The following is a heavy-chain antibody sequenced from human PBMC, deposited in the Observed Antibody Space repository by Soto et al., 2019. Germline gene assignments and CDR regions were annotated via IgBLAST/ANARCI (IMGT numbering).Heavy chain of an antibody. V-gene: IGHV1-69*08. D-gene: IGHD2-8*02. CDR3: ARGVDTGGS. CDR1: GGTFSSYS. CDR2: IIPLLNTA. J-gene: IGHJ5*02. Sequence: QVQLVQSGAEVKKPGSSVKVSCKASGGTFSSYSISWVRQAPGQGLEWMGRIIPLLNTANYAQKFQGRVTXTADKSTSTASMELSSLRSEDTAVYYCARGVDTGGSWGQGTLVTVSS.